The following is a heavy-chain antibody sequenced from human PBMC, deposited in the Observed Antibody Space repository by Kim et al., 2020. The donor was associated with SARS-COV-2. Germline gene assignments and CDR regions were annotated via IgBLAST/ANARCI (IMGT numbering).Heavy chain of an antibody. CDR3: ASFRRVGATRGSDAFDI. CDR2: ISSSSSYI. CDR1: GFTFSSYS. V-gene: IGHV3-21*01. D-gene: IGHD1-26*01. J-gene: IGHJ3*02. Sequence: GGSLRLSCAASGFTFSSYSMNWVRQAPGKGLEWVSSISSSSSYIYYADSVKGRFTISRDNAKNSLYLQMNSLRAEDTAVYYCASFRRVGATRGSDAFDIWGQGTMVTVSS.